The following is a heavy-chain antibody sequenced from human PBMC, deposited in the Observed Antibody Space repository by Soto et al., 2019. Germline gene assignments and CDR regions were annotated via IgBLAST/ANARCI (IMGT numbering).Heavy chain of an antibody. J-gene: IGHJ4*02. D-gene: IGHD6-19*01. CDR1: GFTFSSFT. CDR2: ISYDAGNNK. Sequence: QVQLVESGGGVVQPGRSLRLSCAASGFTFSSFTMHWVRQAPGKGLEWVALISYDAGNNKYYADSVKGRFSISRDNSRNTLYLQSNSLRAEDTAVYYCTRSIAVAGTPEVGYWGQGTVVTVSS. V-gene: IGHV3-30-3*01. CDR3: TRSIAVAGTPEVGY.